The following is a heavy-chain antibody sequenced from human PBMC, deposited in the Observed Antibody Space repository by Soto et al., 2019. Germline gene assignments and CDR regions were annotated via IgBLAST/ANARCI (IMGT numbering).Heavy chain of an antibody. D-gene: IGHD3-10*01. V-gene: IGHV1-69*06. J-gene: IGHJ5*02. CDR3: ARLSTYYGSGSYYNYFGWFDP. Sequence: SVKVSCKASGGTFSSYAISWVRQAPGQGLEWMGGIIPIFGTANYAQKFQGRVTITADKSTSTAYMELISLRSEDTAVYYCARLSTYYGSGSYYNYFGWFDPWGQGTLVTVSS. CDR1: GGTFSSYA. CDR2: IIPIFGTA.